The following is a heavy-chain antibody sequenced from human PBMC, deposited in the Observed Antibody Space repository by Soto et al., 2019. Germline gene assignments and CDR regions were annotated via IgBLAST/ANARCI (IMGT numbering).Heavy chain of an antibody. CDR2: IIPIFGTA. CDR1: GGTFSSYA. V-gene: IGHV1-69*12. D-gene: IGHD3-22*01. CDR3: ASHYDSSGYYYRGLDY. Sequence: QVQLVQSGAEVKKPGSSVKVSCKASGGTFSSYAISWVRQAPGQGLEWMGGIIPIFGTADYAQKFQRRATITAEESTSTGNMELSSLRSEDTAVYYCASHYDSSGYYYRGLDYWGQGTLVTVSS. J-gene: IGHJ4*02.